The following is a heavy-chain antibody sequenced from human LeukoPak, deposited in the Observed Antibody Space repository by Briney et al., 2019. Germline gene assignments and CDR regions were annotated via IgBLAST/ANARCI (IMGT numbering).Heavy chain of an antibody. V-gene: IGHV4-34*01. CDR1: GGSFSGYY. D-gene: IGHD3-10*01. CDR2: INHSGST. Sequence: SETLSLTCAVYGGSFSGYYWSWIRQPPGKGLEWIGEINHSGSTNYNPSLKSRVTISVDTSKNQFSLKLSSVTAADTAVYYCARNYYGSGSYYLDYWGQGTLVTVSS. CDR3: ARNYYGSGSYYLDY. J-gene: IGHJ4*02.